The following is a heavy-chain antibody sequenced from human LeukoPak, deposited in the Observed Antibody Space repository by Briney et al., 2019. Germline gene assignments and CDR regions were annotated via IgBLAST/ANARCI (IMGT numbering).Heavy chain of an antibody. CDR1: GFTFSSYG. J-gene: IGHJ6*02. V-gene: IGHV3-30*18. CDR2: ISYDGSNK. D-gene: IGHD4-17*01. CDR3: AKDNTVYYYGMDV. Sequence: QPGRSLRLSCAASGFTFSSYGMHWVRQAPGKGLEWVAVISYDGSNKYYADYVKGRFTISRDNSKNTLYLQMNSLRAEDTAVYYCAKDNTVYYYGMDVWGQGTTVTVSS.